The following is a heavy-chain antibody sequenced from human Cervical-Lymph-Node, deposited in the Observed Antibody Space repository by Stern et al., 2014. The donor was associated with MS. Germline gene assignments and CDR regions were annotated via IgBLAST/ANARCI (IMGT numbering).Heavy chain of an antibody. J-gene: IGHJ5*02. V-gene: IGHV3-74*01. CDR3: VRGLKPSYTSAYYADWFDP. CDR2: VNDDGSSA. Sequence: EAQLVESGGDLVQPGGSLRLSCVASGFSISTYWMHWVRQVPGKGLVWVARVNDDGSSARYVDSVKGRFTISRDNARNTLFLQMNSLRVEDTGLYYCVRGLKPSYTSAYYADWFDPWGQGTLVTVSS. D-gene: IGHD3-16*01. CDR1: GFSISTYW.